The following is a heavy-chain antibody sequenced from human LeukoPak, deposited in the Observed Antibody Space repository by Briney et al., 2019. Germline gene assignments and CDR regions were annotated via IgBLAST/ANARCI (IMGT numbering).Heavy chain of an antibody. CDR2: ISWNSGSI. Sequence: SLKISCAASGFTFDDYAMHWVRQAPGKGLEWVSGISWNSGSIGYADSVKGRFAISRDNAENSLYLQMNSLRADDMALYYCAKGDGYTLRGAFDYWGQGTLVTVSS. CDR3: AKGDGYTLRGAFDY. J-gene: IGHJ4*02. V-gene: IGHV3-9*03. D-gene: IGHD5-24*01. CDR1: GFTFDDYA.